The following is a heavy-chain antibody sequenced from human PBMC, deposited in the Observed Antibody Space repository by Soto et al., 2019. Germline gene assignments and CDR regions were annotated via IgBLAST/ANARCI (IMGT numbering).Heavy chain of an antibody. J-gene: IGHJ3*02. CDR3: ARVVGGYYDFWSVLGAFDI. Sequence: QVQLVQSGAEVKKPGSSVKVSCKASGGTFSSYAISWVRQAPGQGLEWMGGIIPIFGTANYAQKFQGRVTITADESTSTAYMELSSLRSEDTAVYYCARVVGGYYDFWSVLGAFDIWGQGTMVTVSS. CDR1: GGTFSSYA. V-gene: IGHV1-69*01. CDR2: IIPIFGTA. D-gene: IGHD3-3*01.